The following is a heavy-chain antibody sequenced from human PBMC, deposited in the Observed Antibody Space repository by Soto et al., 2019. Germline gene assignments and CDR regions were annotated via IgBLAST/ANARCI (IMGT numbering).Heavy chain of an antibody. CDR3: SGCSGGACHKNYGMDV. CDR2: ISPSSGHI. V-gene: IGHV3-21*06. Sequence: EVHLVESGGGLVKPGGSLRLSCAVSGFTFSSCTMNWVRQAPGKGLEWVSSISPSSGHIYYADSVKGRFTISRDNAKNSLFLQMNRLRGEDTAVYYCSGCSGGACHKNYGMDVWCQGTTVTVSS. D-gene: IGHD2-15*01. CDR1: GFTFSSCT. J-gene: IGHJ6*02.